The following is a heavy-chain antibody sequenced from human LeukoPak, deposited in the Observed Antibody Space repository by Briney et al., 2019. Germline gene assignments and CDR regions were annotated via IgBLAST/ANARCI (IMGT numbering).Heavy chain of an antibody. V-gene: IGHV3-30*02. Sequence: GGSLRLSCAASGFTFSSYGMHWVRQAPGKGLEWVAFIRYDGSNKYYADSVKGRFTISRDNSKNTLYLQMNSLRAEDTAVYYCARVLDGLLYYGMDVWGQGTTVTVSS. CDR1: GFTFSSYG. J-gene: IGHJ6*02. CDR2: IRYDGSNK. D-gene: IGHD5-24*01. CDR3: ARVLDGLLYYGMDV.